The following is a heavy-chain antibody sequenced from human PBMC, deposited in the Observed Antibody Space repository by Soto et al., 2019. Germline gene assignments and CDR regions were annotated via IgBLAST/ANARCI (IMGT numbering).Heavy chain of an antibody. CDR1: GYNYTGYY. CDR3: ARDSIRLRSMDV. CDR2: INPKSGGT. D-gene: IGHD3-16*01. Sequence: ASVKVSCKASGYNYTGYYMHWVRQAPGQGLEWMGRINPKSGGTNYAQKFQGWVTMTRDTSISTAYMELTRLRSDDTAVYYCARDSIRLRSMDVWGQGTTVTVSS. V-gene: IGHV1-2*04. J-gene: IGHJ6*02.